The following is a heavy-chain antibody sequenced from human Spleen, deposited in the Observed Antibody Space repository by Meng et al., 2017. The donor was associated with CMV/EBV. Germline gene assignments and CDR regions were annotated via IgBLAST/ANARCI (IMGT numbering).Heavy chain of an antibody. CDR1: GESVSSKSAA. CDR3: ARGPGSVDP. V-gene: IGHV6-1*01. J-gene: IGHJ5*02. CDR2: TYQRSKWYS. Sequence: AIYGESVSSKSAAWNWIRQSPSRGLEWLGRTYQRSKWYSDYAVSVKSRITIKADTSKNQFSLQLNSVTPEDTAVYYCARGPGSVDPWGQGTLVTVSS.